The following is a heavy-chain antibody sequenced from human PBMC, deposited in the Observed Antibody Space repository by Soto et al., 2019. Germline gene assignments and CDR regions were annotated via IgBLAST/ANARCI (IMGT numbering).Heavy chain of an antibody. CDR2: IFPGDSDT. D-gene: IGHD5-12*01. V-gene: IGHV5-51*01. Sequence: PGEPLYISFQVSGYSFGAYWIGWVRQMPGKGLEWIVIIFPGDSDTRYRPSFQRQVTISVDKSINTAYLQWSSLKASDTAMYFCARGGISGSPPNYWDHGTQV. J-gene: IGHJ4*01. CDR3: ARGGISGSPPNY. CDR1: GYSFGAYW.